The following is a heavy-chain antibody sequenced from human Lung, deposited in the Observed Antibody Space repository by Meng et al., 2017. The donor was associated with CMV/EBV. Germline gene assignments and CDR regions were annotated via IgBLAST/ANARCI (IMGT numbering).Heavy chain of an antibody. CDR2: IWFDGTNE. Sequence: GGSLRLSCAASGFTFNKYGMHWVRQAPGKGPEWVAVIWFDGTNEYYADSVKGRFTISRDNSKNTLFLQLTGLRVEDTAVYYCVKDRFEYSSSSVYFDSWGQGNLVTVSS. J-gene: IGHJ4*02. CDR3: VKDRFEYSSSSVYFDS. V-gene: IGHV3-33*06. CDR1: GFTFNKYG. D-gene: IGHD6-6*01.